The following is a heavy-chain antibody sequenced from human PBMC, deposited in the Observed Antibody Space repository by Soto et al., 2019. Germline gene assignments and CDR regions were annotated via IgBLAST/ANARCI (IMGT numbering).Heavy chain of an antibody. D-gene: IGHD3-22*01. J-gene: IGHJ2*01. CDR1: GASINNNDYY. CDR3: ARMSYFYDNWYSDL. V-gene: IGHV4-30-4*01. Sequence: SETLSLTCTVSGASINNNDYYWSWIRQTPGKGLEWIGYVYYSGTTDYIPSLKSRLSMPIDKSQNQFTLKLNSVTVADTATYYCARMSYFYDNWYSDLWGRGTLVAVSS. CDR2: VYYSGTT.